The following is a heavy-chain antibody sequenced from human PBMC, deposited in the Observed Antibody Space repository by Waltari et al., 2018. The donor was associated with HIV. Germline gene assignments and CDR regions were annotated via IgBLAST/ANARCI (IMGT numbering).Heavy chain of an antibody. V-gene: IGHV1-69*01. Sequence: QVQPVPSVAEVKKPGSSVQVSCKASGGTFSYSAINWVRQAPGQGLGWRGGIIPIFGSPNYAQKFQGRVTITADESTSTVYMKLSSLRSEDTAVYYCASASRDTAMGAFDIWGQGTMVTVSS. D-gene: IGHD5-18*01. CDR3: ASASRDTAMGAFDI. J-gene: IGHJ3*02. CDR1: GGTFSYSA. CDR2: IIPIFGSP.